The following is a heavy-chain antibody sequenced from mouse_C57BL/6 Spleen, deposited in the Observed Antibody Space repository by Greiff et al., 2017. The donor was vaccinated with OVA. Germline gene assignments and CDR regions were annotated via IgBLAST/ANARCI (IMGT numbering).Heavy chain of an antibody. V-gene: IGHV1-22*01. D-gene: IGHD4-1*01. CDR2: INPNNGGT. CDR3: ARGAGTKDYFDY. CDR1: GYTFTDYN. Sequence: EVQLQESGPELVKPGASVKMSCKASGYTFTDYNMHWVKQSHGKSLEWIGYINPNNGGTSYNQKFKGKATLTVNKSSSTAYMELRSLTSEDSAVYYCARGAGTKDYFDYWGQGTTLTVSS. J-gene: IGHJ2*01.